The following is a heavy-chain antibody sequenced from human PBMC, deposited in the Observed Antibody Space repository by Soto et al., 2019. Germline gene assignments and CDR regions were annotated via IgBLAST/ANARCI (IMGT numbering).Heavy chain of an antibody. D-gene: IGHD6-6*01. Sequence: ASVKVSCKASGYTFTAYFMHWVRQAPGQGLEWIGIINPSGGSANYAQRFQGRVALTWDTSTSTVYMDLSSLTSGDTAMYYCARAPFSTSSFFFDYWGQGTLVTVSS. CDR3: ARAPFSTSSFFFDY. CDR1: GYTFTAYF. J-gene: IGHJ4*02. CDR2: INPSGGSA. V-gene: IGHV1-46*01.